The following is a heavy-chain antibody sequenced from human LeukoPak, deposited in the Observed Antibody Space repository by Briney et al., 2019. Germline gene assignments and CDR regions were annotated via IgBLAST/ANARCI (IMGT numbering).Heavy chain of an antibody. Sequence: GGSLRLSCAASGFTFSSYAMHWVRQAPGKGLEWVAVISYDGSNKYYADSVKGRFTISRDNSKNTLYLQMNSLRAEDTAVYYCASTYCSSTSCYLDDAFDIWGQGTMVTVSS. CDR2: ISYDGSNK. CDR3: ASTYCSSTSCYLDDAFDI. V-gene: IGHV3-30*04. D-gene: IGHD2-2*01. CDR1: GFTFSSYA. J-gene: IGHJ3*02.